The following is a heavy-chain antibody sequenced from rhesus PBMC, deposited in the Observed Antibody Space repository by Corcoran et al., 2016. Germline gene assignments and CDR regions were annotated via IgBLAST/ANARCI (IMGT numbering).Heavy chain of an antibody. CDR3: ARAGPRGVIAFDY. CDR1: GGTLSSGYYY. Sequence: QVQLQESGPGVVKPSETLSLTCAVSGGTLSSGYYYWSWIRQTPGKGLEWIGGIDSNSKRTNYNPSLKSRVTISKDTSKNQFSLKLSSGTATDTAVYYCARAGPRGVIAFDYWGQGVLVTVSS. D-gene: IGHD3-34*01. V-gene: IGHV4S12*01. CDR2: IDSNSKRT. J-gene: IGHJ4*01.